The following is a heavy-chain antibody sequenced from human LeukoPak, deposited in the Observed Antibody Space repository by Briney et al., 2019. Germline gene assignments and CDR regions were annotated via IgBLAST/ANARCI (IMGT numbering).Heavy chain of an antibody. D-gene: IGHD6-13*01. J-gene: IGHJ6*04. CDR2: IYPGDSDT. Sequence: PGESLKISCKGSGYRFTSYWIGWVRQLPGKGLEWMGIIYPGDSDTRYSPSLQGQVTISADKSTSTAYLQWSSLKASDTAMYYCARLGSSWIYYYYYGMDVWGKGTTVTVSS. CDR1: GYRFTSYW. V-gene: IGHV5-51*01. CDR3: ARLGSSWIYYYYYGMDV.